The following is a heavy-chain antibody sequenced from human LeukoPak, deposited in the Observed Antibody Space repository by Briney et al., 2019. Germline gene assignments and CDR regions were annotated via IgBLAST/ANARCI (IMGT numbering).Heavy chain of an antibody. CDR3: AKNLWRDLLWFGEGYYFGY. J-gene: IGHJ4*02. CDR2: IKSKTDGGTT. V-gene: IGHV3-15*01. D-gene: IGHD3-10*01. Sequence: GGSLRLSCAASGFTFSNAWMSWVRQAPGKGLEWVGRIKSKTDGGTTDYAAPVKGRFTISRDDSKNTLYLQMNSLKTEDTAVYYCAKNLWRDLLWFGEGYYFGYWGQGTLVTVSS. CDR1: GFTFSNAW.